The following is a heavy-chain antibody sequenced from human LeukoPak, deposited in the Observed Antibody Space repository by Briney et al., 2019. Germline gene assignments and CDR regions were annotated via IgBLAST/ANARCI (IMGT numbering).Heavy chain of an antibody. Sequence: PGGSLRLSCVASGFTFSNHDMHWVRQATGKGLEWVSAIGTAGKTYYADSVKGRFTISRDNAKNSLYLQMNSLRAEDTAVYYCARDISSLTYFDYWGQGTLVTVSS. J-gene: IGHJ4*02. CDR3: ARDISSLTYFDY. CDR1: GFTFSNHD. D-gene: IGHD2-15*01. CDR2: IGTAGKT. V-gene: IGHV3-13*01.